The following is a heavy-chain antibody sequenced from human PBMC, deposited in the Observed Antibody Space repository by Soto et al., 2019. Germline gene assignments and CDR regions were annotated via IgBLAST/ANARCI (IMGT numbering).Heavy chain of an antibody. V-gene: IGHV3-33*01. D-gene: IGHD2-2*01. CDR3: ARKGCSSTSCYLRNWFDP. Sequence: SLRLSCAAAGFTFGSYGMHWVRQAPGKGLEWVAVIWYDGSNKYYADSVKGRFTISRDNSKNTLYLQMNSLRAEDTAVYYCARKGCSSTSCYLRNWFDPWGQGTLVTVSS. CDR1: GFTFGSYG. CDR2: IWYDGSNK. J-gene: IGHJ5*02.